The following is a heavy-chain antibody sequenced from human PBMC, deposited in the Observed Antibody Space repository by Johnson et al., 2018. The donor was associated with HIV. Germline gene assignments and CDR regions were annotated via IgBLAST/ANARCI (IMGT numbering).Heavy chain of an antibody. J-gene: IGHJ3*02. CDR1: GFTVSSDY. V-gene: IGHV3-66*02. CDR3: ARAIGNWDAFDI. CDR2: IYSGAST. D-gene: IGHD7-27*01. Sequence: VQLVESGGGLVQPGGSLRLSCAASGFTVSSDYMNWVRQAPGKGLEWVSVIYSGASTYYADSVKGRFTISRDNSKNTLYLQMNSLRAEDTAGYYCARAIGNWDAFDIWGQGTMVTVAS.